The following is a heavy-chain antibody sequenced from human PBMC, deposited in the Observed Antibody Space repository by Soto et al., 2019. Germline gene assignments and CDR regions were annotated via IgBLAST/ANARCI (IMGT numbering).Heavy chain of an antibody. J-gene: IGHJ4*02. CDR1: GGSVSSSRYY. V-gene: IGHV4-39*01. D-gene: IGHD2-15*01. CDR3: ASQKGYCSGGNCYLYSDF. CDR2: VYYTGST. Sequence: SETLSLTCSVSGGSVSSSRYYWDWIRQPPGKGLEWIGNVYYTGSTYYNPSVQSRVTISVDTSKNQVSLKLSSVTAADTAVYYCASQKGYCSGGNCYLYSDFWGQGTLVTVS.